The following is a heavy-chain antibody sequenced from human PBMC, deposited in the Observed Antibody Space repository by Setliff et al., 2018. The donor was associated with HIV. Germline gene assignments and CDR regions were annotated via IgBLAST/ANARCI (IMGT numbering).Heavy chain of an antibody. Sequence: PSETLSLTCTVSGGSMNTFHWTWIRQPAGQGLEWIGRIYVSGTTIYTNYNPSLESRITMSIDMSKNHFSLKLNSVTAADTAVYHCARLSGYGGDERHFDYWGQGTLVTVSS. J-gene: IGHJ4*02. CDR1: GGSMNTFH. CDR2: IYVSGTTIYT. CDR3: ARLSGYGGDERHFDY. V-gene: IGHV4-4*07. D-gene: IGHD4-17*01.